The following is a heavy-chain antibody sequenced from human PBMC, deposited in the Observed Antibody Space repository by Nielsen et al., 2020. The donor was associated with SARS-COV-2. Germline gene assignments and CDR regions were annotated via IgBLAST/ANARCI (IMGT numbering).Heavy chain of an antibody. J-gene: IGHJ3*02. CDR3: ARVRITMIVVVDAFDI. D-gene: IGHD3-22*01. CDR1: GGSISSGGYY. Sequence: SCTVSGGSISSGGYYWSWIRQHPGKGLEWIGYIYYSGSTYYNPSLKSRVTISVATSKNQFSLKLSSVTAADTAVYYCARVRITMIVVVDAFDIWSQGTMVTVSS. CDR2: IYYSGST. V-gene: IGHV4-31*02.